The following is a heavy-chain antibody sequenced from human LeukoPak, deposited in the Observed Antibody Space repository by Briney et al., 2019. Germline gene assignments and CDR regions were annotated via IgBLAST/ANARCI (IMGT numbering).Heavy chain of an antibody. Sequence: ASVTVSCKTSGYSFTDNYIHWVRQAPGRGPEWMGCINPNTGSTTYAQKFQGRVSMTRDTSISTAYMELKRLKSDDTAVYYCAREDSGSAYVNYFDYWGQGFLVTVSS. CDR3: AREDSGSAYVNYFDY. V-gene: IGHV1-2*02. J-gene: IGHJ4*02. CDR1: GYSFTDNY. D-gene: IGHD1-26*01. CDR2: INPNTGST.